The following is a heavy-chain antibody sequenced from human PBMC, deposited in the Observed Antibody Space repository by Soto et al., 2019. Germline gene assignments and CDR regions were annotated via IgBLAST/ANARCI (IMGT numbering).Heavy chain of an antibody. CDR3: ARDHFANNSPYYFDH. CDR2: INSDGSKT. CDR1: GFTFSTYW. J-gene: IGHJ4*02. D-gene: IGHD1-20*01. Sequence: PGGSLRLSCAASGFTFSTYWMHWVRQAPGKGLVWVSHINSDGSKTKYADSVKGRFTVSRDNAKSTLFLQMSSLRAEDTAVYYCARDHFANNSPYYFDHWGQGTLVTVSS. V-gene: IGHV3-74*03.